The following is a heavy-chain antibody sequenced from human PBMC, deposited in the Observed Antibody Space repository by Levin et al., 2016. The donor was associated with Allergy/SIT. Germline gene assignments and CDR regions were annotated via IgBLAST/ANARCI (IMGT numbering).Heavy chain of an antibody. CDR1: GYTFNTYW. CDR3: AKYLHGHAYGDDAFDI. CDR2: IYPGDSDT. D-gene: IGHD2-21*01. Sequence: GESLKISCKGSGYTFNTYWIGWVRQMPGKGLEWMGIIYPGDSDTRYSPSFEGQVTISADKSISTAYLQWSSLKASDTAMYYCAKYLHGHAYGDDAFDIWGQGTMVTVSS. J-gene: IGHJ3*02. V-gene: IGHV5-51*01.